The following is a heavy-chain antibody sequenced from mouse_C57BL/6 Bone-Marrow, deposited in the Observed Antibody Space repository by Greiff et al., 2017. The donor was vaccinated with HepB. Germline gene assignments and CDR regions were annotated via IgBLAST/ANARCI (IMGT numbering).Heavy chain of an antibody. Sequence: QVQLKQPGAELVRPGSSVKLSCKASGYTFTSYWMHWVKQRPIQGLEWIGNIDPSDSETHYNQKFKDKATLTVDKSSSTAYMQLSSLTSEDSAVYYCARSFLLLRWYYFDYWGQGTTLTVSS. D-gene: IGHD1-1*02. J-gene: IGHJ2*01. CDR1: GYTFTSYW. CDR3: ARSFLLLRWYYFDY. V-gene: IGHV1-52*01. CDR2: IDPSDSET.